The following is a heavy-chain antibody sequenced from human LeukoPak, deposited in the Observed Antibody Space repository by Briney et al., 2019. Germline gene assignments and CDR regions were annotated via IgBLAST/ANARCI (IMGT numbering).Heavy chain of an antibody. Sequence: PSETLSLTCTVSGGSISSSSYYWGWIRQPPGKGLEWIGSIYYSGSTYYNPSLKSRVTISVDTSKNQFSLKLSSVTAADTAVYYCARQGRLGYCSSTSCKLWYFDLWGRGTLVTVSS. CDR2: IYYSGST. CDR3: ARQGRLGYCSSTSCKLWYFDL. J-gene: IGHJ2*01. D-gene: IGHD2-2*01. V-gene: IGHV4-39*01. CDR1: GGSISSSSYY.